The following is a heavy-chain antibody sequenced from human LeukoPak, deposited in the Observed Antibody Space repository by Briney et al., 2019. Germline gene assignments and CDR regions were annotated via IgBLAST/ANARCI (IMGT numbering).Heavy chain of an antibody. J-gene: IGHJ5*02. D-gene: IGHD6-19*01. CDR2: IYYGGGT. CDR3: ARHEVAGTNWFDP. CDR1: GASFSSSTYY. V-gene: IGHV4-39*01. Sequence: PSETLSLTCTVSGASFSSSTYYWGWIRQPPGKGLEWIGSIYYGGGTYYNPSLKSRVTISVDTSKNQFSLKLSSVTAADTAVYYCARHEVAGTNWFDPWGQGTLVTVSS.